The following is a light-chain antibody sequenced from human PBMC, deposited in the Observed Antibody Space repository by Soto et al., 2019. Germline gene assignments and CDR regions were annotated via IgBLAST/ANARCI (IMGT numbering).Light chain of an antibody. Sequence: EIVMTQSPVALSVSPGERAKLSCRASQAIRSDLAWYQKKPGHAPRLLISDVSTRATGIPARFNGSGSGTEFNLAISRLQFEDFAVYDGHQYNTWPLTFGGGTKVDIK. V-gene: IGKV3-15*01. J-gene: IGKJ4*01. CDR2: DVS. CDR3: HQYNTWPLT. CDR1: QAIRSD.